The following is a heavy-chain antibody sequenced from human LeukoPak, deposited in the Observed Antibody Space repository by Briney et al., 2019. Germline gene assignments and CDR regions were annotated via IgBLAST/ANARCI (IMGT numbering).Heavy chain of an antibody. V-gene: IGHV3-21*01. CDR1: GFTFSSYS. Sequence: GGSLRLSCAASGFTFSSYSMNWVRQAPGKGLEWVSSISSSSSYIYYADSVKGRFTISRDNAKNSLYLQMNSLRAEDTAVYYCARAPYYYVSSGYYETPTYYFEYWGQGTLVTVYS. J-gene: IGHJ4*02. CDR3: ARAPYYYVSSGYYETPTYYFEY. CDR2: ISSSSSYI. D-gene: IGHD3-22*01.